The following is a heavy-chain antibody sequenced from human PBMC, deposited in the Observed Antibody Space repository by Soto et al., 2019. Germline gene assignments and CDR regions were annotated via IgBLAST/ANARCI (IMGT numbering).Heavy chain of an antibody. CDR2: IKTKTNGGTT. V-gene: IGHV3-15*01. D-gene: IGHD3-10*01. J-gene: IGHJ4*02. CDR3: IRDRSGGDY. CDR1: GFTFSNAW. Sequence: EVQLVESGGDLVEPGGSLRLSCAASGFTFSNAWMTWVRQAPGKGLEWVGRIKTKTNGGTTDYAAPVRDRFIISRDDSKNTLYLQMNSLKTEDTAVYYCIRDRSGGDYWGQETLVTVSS.